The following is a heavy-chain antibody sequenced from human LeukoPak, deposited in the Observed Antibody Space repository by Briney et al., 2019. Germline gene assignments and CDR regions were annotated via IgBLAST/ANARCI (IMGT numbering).Heavy chain of an antibody. V-gene: IGHV1-2*02. Sequence: GASVKVSFKASGYTFTGYYMHWVRLAPGQGLEWMGWINTNSDDTIYAQKFQGRVTVTSDTSISTAYMELSRLRSDDTAVYYCARGYVNGWFLDYWGQGTLVTVSS. CDR1: GYTFTGYY. CDR2: INTNSDDT. CDR3: ARGYVNGWFLDY. D-gene: IGHD6-19*01. J-gene: IGHJ4*02.